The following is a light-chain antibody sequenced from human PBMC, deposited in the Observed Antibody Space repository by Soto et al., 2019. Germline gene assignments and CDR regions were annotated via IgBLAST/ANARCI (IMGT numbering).Light chain of an antibody. CDR1: SGDIGGYNF. CDR2: EVR. J-gene: IGLJ2*01. Sequence: QSVLTQPASVSGSPGQSITISCSGSSGDIGGYNFVSWYQHLPGKAPKLIIFEVRFRPSGVSNRFSGSKSGNTASLTVSGLQPEDEADYYCSSYAGSNNLLFGGGTKLTVL. CDR3: SSYAGSNNLL. V-gene: IGLV2-14*01.